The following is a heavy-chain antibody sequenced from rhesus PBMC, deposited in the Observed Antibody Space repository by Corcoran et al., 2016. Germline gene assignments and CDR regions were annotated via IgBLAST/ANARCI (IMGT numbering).Heavy chain of an antibody. CDR1: GYTFIDYY. J-gene: IGHJ4*01. V-gene: IGHV1-111*01. CDR2: CDPNDGEA. Sequence: EVQLVQSGAEVKKPGASVKISCKASGYTFIDYYMQWVRQASGKGLEGMGGCDPNDGEADYASKFQGRVPITRHTSTYAAYMELSSLRSEDTAVYYCATTVVFLGWSDFDYWGQGVLVTVSS. CDR3: ATTVVFLGWSDFDY. D-gene: IGHD3-34*01.